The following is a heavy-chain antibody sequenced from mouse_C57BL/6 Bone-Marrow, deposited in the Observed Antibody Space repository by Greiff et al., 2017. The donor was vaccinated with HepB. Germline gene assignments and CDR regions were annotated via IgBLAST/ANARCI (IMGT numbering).Heavy chain of an antibody. CDR1: GFSLTSYG. CDR2: IWSGGIT. Sequence: QVQLKESGPGLVQPSQSLSITCTVSGFSLTSYGVHWVRQSPGKGLEWLGVIWSGGITDYNAAFISRLSISKDNSKSQVFFKMNSLQADDTAIYYCARYWHYYAMDYWGQGTSVTVSS. CDR3: ARYWHYYAMDY. D-gene: IGHD4-1*01. V-gene: IGHV2-2*01. J-gene: IGHJ4*01.